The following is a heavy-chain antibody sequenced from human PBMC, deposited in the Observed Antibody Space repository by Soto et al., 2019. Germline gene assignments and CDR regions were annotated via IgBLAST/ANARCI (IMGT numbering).Heavy chain of an antibody. Sequence: ASVKVSCKTSGYTFSSYTIAWVRQAPGQGLEWLGWISPDDGNTEYEQKFQGRVTMTADTLTNNAYMELRSLKYDDTAVYYCARVEAPFGESLHWGQGPPVTVSS. CDR2: ISPDDGNT. D-gene: IGHD3-10*01. CDR3: ARVEAPFGESLH. V-gene: IGHV1-18*01. J-gene: IGHJ4*02. CDR1: GYTFSSYT.